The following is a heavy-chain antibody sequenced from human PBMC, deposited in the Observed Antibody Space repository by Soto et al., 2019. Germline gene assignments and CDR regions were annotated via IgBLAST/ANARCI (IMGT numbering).Heavy chain of an antibody. CDR2: ISSSSSYI. CDR1: GFTFSSYS. CDR3: ARVTFDILTGDYMDV. V-gene: IGHV3-21*01. D-gene: IGHD3-9*01. Sequence: GGSLRLSCAASGFTFSSYSMNWVRQAPGKGLEWVSSISSSSSYIYYADSVKGRFTISRDNAKNSLYLQMNSLRAEDTAVYYCARVTFDILTGDYMDVWGKGTTVTVSS. J-gene: IGHJ6*03.